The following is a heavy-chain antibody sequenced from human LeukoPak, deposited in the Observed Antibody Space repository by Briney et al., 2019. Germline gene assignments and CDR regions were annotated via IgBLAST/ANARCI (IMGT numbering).Heavy chain of an antibody. D-gene: IGHD6-13*01. CDR3: ARGSPRYSSSWYADAFDI. CDR1: GYIFTGYY. J-gene: IGHJ3*02. CDR2: INPNSGGT. V-gene: IGHV1-2*06. Sequence: ASVKVSCKASGYIFTGYYMHWVRQAPGQGLEWMGRINPNSGGTNYAQKFQGRVTMTRDTSISTAYMELSRLRSDDTAVYYCARGSPRYSSSWYADAFDIWGQGTMVTVSS.